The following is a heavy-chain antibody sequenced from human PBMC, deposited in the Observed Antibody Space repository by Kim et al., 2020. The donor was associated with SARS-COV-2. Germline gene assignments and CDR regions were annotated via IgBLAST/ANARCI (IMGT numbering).Heavy chain of an antibody. J-gene: IGHJ4*02. CDR1: GYSFTTYP. Sequence: ASVKVSCKTSGYSFTTYPINWVRQAPGQGLEWMGWINTNTGQPVYAPGFTGRFVFSLGTSVSTAYLQITGLEAEDTAVYYCTRSHILGHCSLGSCYSFDSWGQGTLVTVSS. D-gene: IGHD3-16*01. CDR3: TRSHILGHCSLGSCYSFDS. V-gene: IGHV7-4-1*02. CDR2: INTNTGQP.